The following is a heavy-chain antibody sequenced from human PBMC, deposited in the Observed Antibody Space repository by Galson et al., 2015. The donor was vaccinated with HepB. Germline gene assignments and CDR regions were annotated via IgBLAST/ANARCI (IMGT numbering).Heavy chain of an antibody. CDR1: GFTFSSYA. CDR3: AKDKGPENYYGSGNIFDY. CDR2: ISGSGGST. J-gene: IGHJ4*02. Sequence: SLRLSCAASGFTFSSYAMSWVRQAPGKGLEWVSAISGSGGSTYYADSVKGRFTISRDNSKNTLYLQMNSLRAEDTAVYYCAKDKGPENYYGSGNIFDYWGQGTLVTVSS. V-gene: IGHV3-23*01. D-gene: IGHD3-10*01.